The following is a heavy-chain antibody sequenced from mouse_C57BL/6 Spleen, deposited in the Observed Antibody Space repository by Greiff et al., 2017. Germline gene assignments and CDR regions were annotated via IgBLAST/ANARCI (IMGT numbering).Heavy chain of an antibody. D-gene: IGHD1-3*01. Sequence: VQLKESGGGLVKPGGSLKLSCAASGFTFSDYGMHWVRQAPEKGLEWVAYISSGSSTIYYADTVKGRFTISRDNAKNTLFLQMTSLRSEDTAMYYCARSSFDYWGQGTTLTVSS. J-gene: IGHJ2*01. CDR3: ARSSFDY. CDR2: ISSGSSTI. CDR1: GFTFSDYG. V-gene: IGHV5-17*01.